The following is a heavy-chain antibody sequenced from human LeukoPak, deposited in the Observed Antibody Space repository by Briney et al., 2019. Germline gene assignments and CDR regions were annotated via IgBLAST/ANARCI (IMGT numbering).Heavy chain of an antibody. CDR1: GGSISSGYY. J-gene: IGHJ5*02. CDR3: ARDQVDTAMVIGNWFDP. D-gene: IGHD5-18*01. Sequence: SETLSLTCTVSGGSISSGYYWGWIRQPPGKGLEWIGSIYHSGSTYYNPSLKSRVTISVDTSKNQFSLKLSSVTAADTAVYYCARDQVDTAMVIGNWFDPWGQGTLVTVSS. V-gene: IGHV4-38-2*02. CDR2: IYHSGST.